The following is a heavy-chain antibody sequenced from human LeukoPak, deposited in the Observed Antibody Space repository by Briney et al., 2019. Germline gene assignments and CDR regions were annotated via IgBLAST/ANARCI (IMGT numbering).Heavy chain of an antibody. Sequence: SETLSLTCAVYGGSFSGYYWSWIRQPPGKGLEWIGEINHSGSTNYNPSLKSRVTIPVDTSKNQFSLKLSSVTAADTAVYYCARGSKYDYVWGSYRSNNWFDPWGQGTLVTVSS. J-gene: IGHJ5*02. CDR2: INHSGST. D-gene: IGHD3-16*02. CDR3: ARGSKYDYVWGSYRSNNWFDP. V-gene: IGHV4-34*01. CDR1: GGSFSGYY.